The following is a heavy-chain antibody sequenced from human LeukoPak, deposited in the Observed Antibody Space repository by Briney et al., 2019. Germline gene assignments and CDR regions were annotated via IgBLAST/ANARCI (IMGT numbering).Heavy chain of an antibody. Sequence: GGSLRPSCTASGLTYSSFAMSWVRQAPGKGLEWVSVISGSGDSTYYAGSVKGRFTISRDNSKNTLYLQMNSLRAEDTAIYYCAKSSSSNCYSPHDYWGQGTLVTVSS. CDR1: GLTYSSFA. CDR3: AKSSSSNCYSPHDY. J-gene: IGHJ4*02. D-gene: IGHD2-2*01. CDR2: ISGSGDST. V-gene: IGHV3-23*01.